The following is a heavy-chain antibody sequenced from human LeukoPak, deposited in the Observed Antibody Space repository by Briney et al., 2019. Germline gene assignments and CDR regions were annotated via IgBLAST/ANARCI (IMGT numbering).Heavy chain of an antibody. Sequence: GSSVKVSCKASGGTFSSYAIRWVRQAPGQGLEWMGGIIPIFGTANYAQKFQGRVTITADESTSTAYMELSSLRSEDTAVYYCARGTTMTTVVTPYFDYWGQGTLVTVSS. J-gene: IGHJ4*02. D-gene: IGHD4-23*01. CDR2: IIPIFGTA. V-gene: IGHV1-69*01. CDR3: ARGTTMTTVVTPYFDY. CDR1: GGTFSSYA.